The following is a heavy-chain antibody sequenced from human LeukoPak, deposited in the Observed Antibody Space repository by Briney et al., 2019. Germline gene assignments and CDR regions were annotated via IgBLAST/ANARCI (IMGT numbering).Heavy chain of an antibody. Sequence: GGSLRLSCAASGFTFSSYAMHWVRQAPGKGLEWVAVISYDGSNKYYADSVKGRFTISRDNSKNTLYLQMNSLRAEDTAVYYCAKLGVTTPVDYWGQGTLVTVSS. D-gene: IGHD4-17*01. CDR1: GFTFSSYA. J-gene: IGHJ4*02. V-gene: IGHV3-30*04. CDR3: AKLGVTTPVDY. CDR2: ISYDGSNK.